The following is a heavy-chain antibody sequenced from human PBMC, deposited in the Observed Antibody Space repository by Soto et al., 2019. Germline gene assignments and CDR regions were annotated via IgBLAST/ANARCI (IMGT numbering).Heavy chain of an antibody. D-gene: IGHD5-12*01. V-gene: IGHV3-23*01. CDR2: ISGSGGST. CDR1: GFTFSSYA. J-gene: IGHJ5*02. Sequence: PGGSLRLSCAASGFTFSSYAMSWVRQAPGKGLEWVSAISGSGGSTYYADSVKGRFTISRDNSKNTLYLQMNSLRAEDTAVYYCAPREYSGYDTAWWIDPWGQGTLVTVSS. CDR3: APREYSGYDTAWWIDP.